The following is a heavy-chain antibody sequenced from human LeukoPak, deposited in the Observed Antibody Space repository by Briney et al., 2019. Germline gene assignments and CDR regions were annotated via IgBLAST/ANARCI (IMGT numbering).Heavy chain of an antibody. J-gene: IGHJ4*02. Sequence: SETLSLTCTVSGGSISSSSYYWGWIRQPPGKGREWVGSIYYSGSTYYNPSLKSRVTISVDPSKNQLSLKLSSVTAADTAVYYCARGQLRTGAGIDYWGQGTLVTVSS. V-gene: IGHV4-39*07. D-gene: IGHD2-2*01. CDR3: ARGQLRTGAGIDY. CDR1: GGSISSSSYY. CDR2: IYYSGST.